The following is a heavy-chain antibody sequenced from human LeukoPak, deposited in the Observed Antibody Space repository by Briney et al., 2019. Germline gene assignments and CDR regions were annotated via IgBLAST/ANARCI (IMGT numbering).Heavy chain of an antibody. Sequence: SETLSLTCAVSGYSISSGYYRGWLRQPPGKGLEWIGSIYHSGSTYYNPSLKSRVTISVDTSKNQFSLKLSSVTAADTAVYYCARKEYFDVWGKGTTVTVSS. CDR2: IYHSGST. CDR1: GYSISSGYY. CDR3: ARKEYFDV. V-gene: IGHV4-38-2*01. D-gene: IGHD2/OR15-2a*01. J-gene: IGHJ6*04.